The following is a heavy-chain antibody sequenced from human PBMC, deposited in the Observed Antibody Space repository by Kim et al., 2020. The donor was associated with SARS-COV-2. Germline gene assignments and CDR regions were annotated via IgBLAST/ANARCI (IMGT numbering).Heavy chain of an antibody. CDR2: IYYSEST. V-gene: IGHV4-31*03. J-gene: IGHJ4*02. CDR3: ARGPVVPAAIGINFDY. D-gene: IGHD2-2*02. CDR1: DGSISSGGYY. Sequence: SETLSLTCNVSDGSISSGGYYWSWIRQHQGKGLEWIGYIYYSESTYYNPSLKSRVTISVDTSKNQFSLKLSSVTAADTAVYYCARGPVVPAAIGINFDYWGQGTLVTVSS.